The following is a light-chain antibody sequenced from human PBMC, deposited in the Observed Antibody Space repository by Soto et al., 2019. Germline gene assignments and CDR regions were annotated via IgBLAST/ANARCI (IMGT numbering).Light chain of an antibody. Sequence: DIQMTQSPSSISASVGDRVNSTCRASQGISTWLAWYQQKPGKAPQLLIYAASSLKSGVPSRFSGSGSGTDFTLTISNLQPEDFATYYCQQVNSFPPTFGQGTRLEIK. CDR1: QGISTW. CDR2: AAS. J-gene: IGKJ5*01. V-gene: IGKV1D-12*01. CDR3: QQVNSFPPT.